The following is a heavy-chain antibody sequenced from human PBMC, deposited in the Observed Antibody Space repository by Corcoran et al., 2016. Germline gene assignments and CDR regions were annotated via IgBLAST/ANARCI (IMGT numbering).Heavy chain of an antibody. V-gene: IGHV3-23*01. CDR2: ISGSGGST. CDR3: AKAPFWSGSLPGTLHNYGMDV. D-gene: IGHD3-3*01. Sequence: EVQLLESGGGLVQPGGSLRLSCAASGFTFSSYAMSWVRQAPGKGLEWVSAISGSGGSTYYADSVKGRFTISRDNSKKTLYLQMNSLRAEDTDVYYCAKAPFWSGSLPGTLHNYGMDVWGQGTTVTVSS. CDR1: GFTFSSYA. J-gene: IGHJ6*02.